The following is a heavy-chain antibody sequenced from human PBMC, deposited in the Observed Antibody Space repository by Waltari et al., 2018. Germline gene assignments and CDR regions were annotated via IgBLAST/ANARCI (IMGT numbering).Heavy chain of an antibody. CDR1: GYSISSGYY. J-gene: IGHJ2*01. CDR2: TYHSGST. CDR3: AREPIVGATAFWYFDL. D-gene: IGHD1-26*01. Sequence: QVQLQESGPGLVKPSETLSLTCTVSGYSISSGYYWGWIRQPPGKGLEWIGSTYHSGSTYYNPSLKSRVTISVDTSKNQFSLKLSSVTAADTAVYYCAREPIVGATAFWYFDLWGRGTLVTVSS. V-gene: IGHV4-38-2*02.